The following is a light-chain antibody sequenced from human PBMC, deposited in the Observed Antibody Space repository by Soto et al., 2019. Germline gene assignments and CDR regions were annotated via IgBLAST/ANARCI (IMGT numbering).Light chain of an antibody. V-gene: IGKV3-20*01. Sequence: EIVLTQSPGTLSLSPGQRATLSCRASQSIGSDSLAWYQQKPGQAPRLLIYDTSTRATGIPDRFGGSGSGTDFTLTISRLEPEDFAVYSCQQSCSALCTFGRGTKVEIK. CDR3: QQSCSALCT. CDR2: DTS. CDR1: QSIGSDS. J-gene: IGKJ1*01.